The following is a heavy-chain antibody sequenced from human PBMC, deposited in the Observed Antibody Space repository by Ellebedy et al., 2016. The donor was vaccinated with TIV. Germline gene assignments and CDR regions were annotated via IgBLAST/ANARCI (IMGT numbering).Heavy chain of an antibody. CDR3: ARGPSGSPTRAFDY. J-gene: IGHJ4*02. Sequence: AASVNVSCKASGYTFTGYYMHWVRQAPGQGLEWMGVIIPIFGTANYAQKFQGRVTITTDESTSTAYMELSSLRSEDTAVYSCARGPSGSPTRAFDYWGQGTLVTVSS. V-gene: IGHV1-69*05. CDR2: IIPIFGTA. D-gene: IGHD1-26*01. CDR1: GYTFTGYY.